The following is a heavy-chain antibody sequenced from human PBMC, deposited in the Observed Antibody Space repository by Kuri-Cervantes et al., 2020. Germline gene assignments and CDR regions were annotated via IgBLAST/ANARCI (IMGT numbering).Heavy chain of an antibody. J-gene: IGHJ3*02. CDR1: GFTFSSYS. V-gene: IGHV3-48*01. CDR2: ISSSSSTI. Sequence: GESLKISCAASGFTFSSYSMNWVRQAPGKGLEWVSYISSSSSTIYYADSVKGRFTISRDNAKNSLYLQMNSPRAEDTAVYYCARAELGYCSGGSCYSGAFDIWGQGTMVTVSS. CDR3: ARAELGYCSGGSCYSGAFDI. D-gene: IGHD2-15*01.